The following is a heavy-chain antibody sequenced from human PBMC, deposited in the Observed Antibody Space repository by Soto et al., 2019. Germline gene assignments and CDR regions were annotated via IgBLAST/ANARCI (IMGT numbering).Heavy chain of an antibody. CDR2: VSGSSSYI. V-gene: IGHV3-21*06. CDR1: GFNFRNFN. CDR3: ARDLRGHYGP. J-gene: IGHJ3*01. D-gene: IGHD4-17*01. Sequence: GGSLRLSXEGSGFNFRNFNMIWVRQAPGKGLEWVSSVSGSSSYIYYADSVKGRFTVSRDNANNLVFLQMNGLRPEDTAMYYCARDLRGHYGPWGQGTMVTVS.